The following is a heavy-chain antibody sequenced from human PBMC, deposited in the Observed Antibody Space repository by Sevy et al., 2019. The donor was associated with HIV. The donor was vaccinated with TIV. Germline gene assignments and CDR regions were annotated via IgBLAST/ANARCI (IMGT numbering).Heavy chain of an antibody. CDR2: IYYSGNT. CDR3: ARNYSAWLLIDY. D-gene: IGHD2-15*01. V-gene: IGHV4-30-4*08. J-gene: IGHJ4*02. CDR1: GASISSPDHY. Sequence: SETLSLTCTVSGASISSPDHYWTWIRQPPGKGLEWIGYIYYSGNTYYNPSLKSRVTISIDTSKKQFSLGLRSVSAADTAVYFCARNYSAWLLIDYRGRGTLVTVSS.